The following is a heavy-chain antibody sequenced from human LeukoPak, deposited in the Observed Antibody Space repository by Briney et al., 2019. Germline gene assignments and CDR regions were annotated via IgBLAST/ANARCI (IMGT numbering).Heavy chain of an antibody. CDR1: GFTFSSYA. V-gene: IGHV3-23*01. Sequence: PGGSLRLSCAASGFTFSSYAMSWVRQAPGKGLEWVSTISGSGGSTYYADSVKGRFTISRDNSKNTLYLQMNSLRAEDTAVYYCAKAGALAVAGNFDYWGQGTLVTVSS. CDR2: ISGSGGST. CDR3: AKAGALAVAGNFDY. D-gene: IGHD6-19*01. J-gene: IGHJ4*02.